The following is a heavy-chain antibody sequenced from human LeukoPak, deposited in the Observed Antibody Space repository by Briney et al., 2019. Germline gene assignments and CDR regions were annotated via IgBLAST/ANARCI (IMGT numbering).Heavy chain of an antibody. J-gene: IGHJ4*02. CDR1: GFTLSSYA. CDR2: ISYDGSNK. Sequence: GGSLRLSCAASGFTLSSYAMHWVRQAPGKGLEWVAVISYDGSNKYYADSVKGRFTISRDNSKNTLYLQMNSLRAEDTAVYYCARAPFPRIYSGYDYSDYWGQGTLVTASS. CDR3: ARAPFPRIYSGYDYSDY. V-gene: IGHV3-30-3*01. D-gene: IGHD5-12*01.